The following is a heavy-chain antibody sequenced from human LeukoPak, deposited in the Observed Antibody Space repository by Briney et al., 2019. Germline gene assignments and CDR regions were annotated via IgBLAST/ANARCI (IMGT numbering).Heavy chain of an antibody. CDR3: ASGVTYDFWSGYYTGIRWCDP. CDR1: GYTFTSYD. D-gene: IGHD3-3*01. Sequence: GASVKVSCKASGYTFTSYDINWVRQATGQGLEWMGWMNPNSGNTGYAQKFQGRVTMTRNTSISTAYMELSSLGSEDTAVYYCASGVTYDFWSGYYTGIRWCDPGAQGTLVSVFS. V-gene: IGHV1-8*01. J-gene: IGHJ5*02. CDR2: MNPNSGNT.